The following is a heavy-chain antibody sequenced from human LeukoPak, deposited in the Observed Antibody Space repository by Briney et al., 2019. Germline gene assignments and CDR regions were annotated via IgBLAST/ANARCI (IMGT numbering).Heavy chain of an antibody. CDR3: ARHVPRGRSDFDC. CDR1: GFTFSNHW. CDR2: IDEDGDVK. J-gene: IGHJ4*02. V-gene: IGHV3-7*01. D-gene: IGHD5-12*01. Sequence: GGSLRLSCAASGFTFSNHWMAWVRQTPGKGPEWVANIDEDGDVKSYAESVKGRFTVSRDNGRASVDLQMNSLRAEDTAKYYCARHVPRGRSDFDCWGQGVLVTVS.